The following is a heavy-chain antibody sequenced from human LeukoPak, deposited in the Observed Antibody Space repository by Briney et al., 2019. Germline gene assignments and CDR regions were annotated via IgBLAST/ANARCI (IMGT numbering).Heavy chain of an antibody. CDR3: ATRFLETLDF. D-gene: IGHD3-3*01. CDR2: INPSSGGT. V-gene: IGHV1-2*02. CDR1: GYTFTGYY. Sequence: ASVKVSCKASGYTFTGYYVHWVRQAPGQGLEWMGWINPSSGGTNYAQKFQGRVTMTRDTSISTAYMELSRLRSDDTAVYYCATRFLETLDFWGQGTLVTVSS. J-gene: IGHJ4*02.